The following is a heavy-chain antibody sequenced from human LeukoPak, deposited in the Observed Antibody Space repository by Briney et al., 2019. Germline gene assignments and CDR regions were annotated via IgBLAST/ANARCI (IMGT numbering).Heavy chain of an antibody. CDR3: AKDSTNYGVVEEAFDI. Sequence: GGSLRLSCAASGFTFSSYAMHWVRQAPGKGLEWVAVISYDGRNKYYADSVKGRFTISRDNSKNTLYLQMNSLRAEDTAVYYCAKDSTNYGVVEEAFDIWGQGTMVTVSS. CDR2: ISYDGRNK. D-gene: IGHD4-17*01. V-gene: IGHV3-30*04. J-gene: IGHJ3*02. CDR1: GFTFSSYA.